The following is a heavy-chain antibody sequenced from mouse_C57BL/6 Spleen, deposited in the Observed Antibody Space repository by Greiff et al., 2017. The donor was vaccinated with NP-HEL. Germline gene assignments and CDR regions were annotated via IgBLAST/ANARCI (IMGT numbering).Heavy chain of an antibody. V-gene: IGHV1-18*01. Sequence: VQLQQSGPELVKPGASVKIPCKASGYTFTDYNMDWVKQSHGKSLEWIGDINPNNGGTIYNQKFKGKATLTVDKSSSTAYMELRSLTSEDTAVYYCARRSPIYLYYFDYWGQGTTLTVSS. CDR3: ARRSPIYLYYFDY. CDR2: INPNNGGT. D-gene: IGHD2-1*01. J-gene: IGHJ2*01. CDR1: GYTFTDYN.